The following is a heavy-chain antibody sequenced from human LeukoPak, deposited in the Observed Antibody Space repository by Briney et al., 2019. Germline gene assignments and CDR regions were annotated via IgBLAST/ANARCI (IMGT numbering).Heavy chain of an antibody. J-gene: IGHJ3*02. CDR1: GFTFSSYS. CDR2: ISSSSSTI. Sequence: GGSLRLSCAASGFTFSSYSMNWVRQAPGKGLEWVSYISSSSSTIYYADSVKGRFTISRDNAKNSLYLQMNSLRAEDTAVYYCAKPARPYYYDSSGSSEAFDIWGQGTMVTASS. D-gene: IGHD3-22*01. V-gene: IGHV3-48*01. CDR3: AKPARPYYYDSSGSSEAFDI.